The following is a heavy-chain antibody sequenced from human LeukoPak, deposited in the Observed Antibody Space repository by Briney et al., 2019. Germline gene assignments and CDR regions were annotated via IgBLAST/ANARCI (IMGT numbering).Heavy chain of an antibody. CDR3: AKDTRTISCLDE. CDR1: GFTFSAYW. CDR2: INPDGSRT. J-gene: IGHJ4*02. V-gene: IGHV3-74*01. Sequence: GGSLRLSCAASGFTFSAYWMHWVRQAPGKGLVWVSRINPDGSRTTYADSVKGRFTISRDNSKDTLYLQMSSLRAEDTAVYYCAKDTRTISCLDEWGQGTLVTVSS. D-gene: IGHD3-3*01.